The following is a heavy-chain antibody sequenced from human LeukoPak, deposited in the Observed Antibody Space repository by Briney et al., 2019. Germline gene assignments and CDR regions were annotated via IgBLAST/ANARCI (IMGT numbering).Heavy chain of an antibody. CDR1: GGSVSSSSHY. CDR2: IYYSGST. Sequence: SETLSLTCTVSGGSVSSSSHYWNWPRPPPGKAREGIRSIYYSGSTNYNPSLQSRVTISVATSKNQCSVRLRSVTAADTAMYYGARRDCSGGSCYFQPWGQGTLVTVSS. D-gene: IGHD2-15*01. V-gene: IGHV4-39*01. J-gene: IGHJ1*01. CDR3: ARRDCSGGSCYFQP.